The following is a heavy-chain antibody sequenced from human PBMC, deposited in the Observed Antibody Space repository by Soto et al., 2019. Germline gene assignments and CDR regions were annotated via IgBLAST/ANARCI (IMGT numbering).Heavy chain of an antibody. CDR2: ISYSGST. Sequence: SETLSLTCTVSGPSMTSNYSTWLRQSPGRGLEWIGYISYSGSTYYNPPLKSRVTTSADTSKNQFSLRMNSMIAADTAVYYCARADPDASVGYWGQGTLVTVSS. CDR3: ARADPDASVGY. CDR1: GPSMTSNY. J-gene: IGHJ4*02. V-gene: IGHV4-59*01. D-gene: IGHD2-15*01.